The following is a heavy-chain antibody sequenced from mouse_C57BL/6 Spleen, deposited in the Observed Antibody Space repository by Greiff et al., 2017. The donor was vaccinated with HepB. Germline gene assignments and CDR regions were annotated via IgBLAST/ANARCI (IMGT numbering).Heavy chain of an antibody. CDR1: GYTFTDYE. CDR3: TREEGNYFDY. CDR2: IDPETGGT. V-gene: IGHV1-15*01. J-gene: IGHJ2*01. Sequence: QVQLKQSGAELVRPGASVTLSCKASGYTFTDYEMHWVKQTPVHGLEWIGAIDPETGGTAYNQKFKGKAILTADKSSSTAYMELRSLTSEDSAVYYCTREEGNYFDYWGQGTTLTVSS.